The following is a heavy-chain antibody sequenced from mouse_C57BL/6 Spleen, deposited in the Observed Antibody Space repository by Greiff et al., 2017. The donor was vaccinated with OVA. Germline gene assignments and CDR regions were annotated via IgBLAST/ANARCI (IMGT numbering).Heavy chain of an antibody. D-gene: IGHD1-1*01. CDR3: TWGSVYYGSSSYAMDY. J-gene: IGHJ4*01. V-gene: IGHV14-4*01. CDR1: GFNIKDDY. CDR2: IDPENGDT. Sequence: VQLQQSGAELVRPGASVKLSCTASGFNIKDDYMHWVKQRPEQGLEWIGWIDPENGDTEYASKFQGKATITADTSSNTAYLQLSSLTSEDTAVYYCTWGSVYYGSSSYAMDYWGQGTSVTVSS.